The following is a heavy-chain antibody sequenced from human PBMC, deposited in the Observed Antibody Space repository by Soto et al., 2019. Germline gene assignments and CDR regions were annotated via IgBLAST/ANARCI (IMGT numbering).Heavy chain of an antibody. CDR1: GFTFSSYS. CDR3: ARYTGDSEYYYYGMDV. Sequence: PGGSLRLSCAASGFTFSSYSMNWVRQAPGKGLEWVSSISSSSSYIYYADSVKGRFTISRDNAKNSLYLQMNSLRAEDTAVYYCARYTGDSEYYYYGMDVWGQGTTVTVSS. CDR2: ISSSSSYI. J-gene: IGHJ6*02. D-gene: IGHD5-18*01. V-gene: IGHV3-21*01.